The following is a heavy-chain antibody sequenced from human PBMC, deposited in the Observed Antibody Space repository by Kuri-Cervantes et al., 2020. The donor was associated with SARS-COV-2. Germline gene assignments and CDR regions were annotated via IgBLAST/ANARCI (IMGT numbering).Heavy chain of an antibody. CDR3: ARDTSSSWVLYYVVDV. V-gene: IGHV3-33*01. D-gene: IGHD6-13*01. CDR1: GFTFSSYG. Sequence: GESLKISCAASGFTFSSYGMNWVRQAPGKGLEWVAVIGYDGSNKYYADSVKGRFTISIDNSKNKLYLQMYSLRDEDTAEYYCARDTSSSWVLYYVVDVWGQGTPVTVSS. CDR2: IGYDGSNK. J-gene: IGHJ6*02.